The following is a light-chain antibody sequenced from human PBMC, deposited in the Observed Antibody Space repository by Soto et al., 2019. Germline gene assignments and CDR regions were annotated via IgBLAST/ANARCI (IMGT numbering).Light chain of an antibody. V-gene: IGLV2-23*01. J-gene: IGLJ1*01. CDR2: KGT. Sequence: QSVLDQPASVSGSPGQSITISSTGPSSDLGAYDSVSWYQQHPHKAPQLTIHKGTQRPSGVSNRYSGSTSGNADSLTISGLQADDEADYFCCSSAPESTYVCGTGTKV. CDR3: CSSAPESTYV. CDR1: SSDLGAYDS.